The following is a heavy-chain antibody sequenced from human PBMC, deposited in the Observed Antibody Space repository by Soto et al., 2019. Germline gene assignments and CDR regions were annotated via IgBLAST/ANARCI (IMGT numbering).Heavy chain of an antibody. D-gene: IGHD6-25*01. CDR1: GFTLSDFW. CDR3: ARAPGSSAYGYSFDL. J-gene: IGHJ4*02. CDR2: IESDGNRS. V-gene: IGHV3-74*01. Sequence: EAQLMQSGGGAVQPGESLRLSCAASGFTLSDFWTHWVRQVPGKEPMWVARIESDGNRSIYADSVRGPFTISRANAKNTLYLEMTRLRVDDSAVYYWARAPGSSAYGYSFDLWGQGTLVAASS.